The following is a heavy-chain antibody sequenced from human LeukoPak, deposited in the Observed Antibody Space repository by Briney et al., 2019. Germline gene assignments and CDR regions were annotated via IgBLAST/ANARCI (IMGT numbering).Heavy chain of an antibody. CDR1: GYTFTSYG. Sequence: GASVKVSCKASGYTFTSYGISWVRQAPGQGLEWMGWINTYNGNTNYAQKLQGRVTMTTDTSTSTAYMELRSLRSDDTAVYYCATDCSGGSCYLGPWGQGTLVTVSS. CDR2: INTYNGNT. V-gene: IGHV1-18*01. CDR3: ATDCSGGSCYLGP. D-gene: IGHD2-15*01. J-gene: IGHJ4*02.